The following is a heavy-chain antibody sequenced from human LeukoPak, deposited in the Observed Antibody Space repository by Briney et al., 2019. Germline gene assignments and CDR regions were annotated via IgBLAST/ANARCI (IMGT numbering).Heavy chain of an antibody. Sequence: SVKVSCKASGGTFSSYAISWVRQAPGQGLEWMGGIIPIFGTANYAQKFQGRVTITTDESTSTAYMELSSLRSEDTAVYYCARSIAARWDYYYMDVWGKGTTVTASS. D-gene: IGHD6-6*01. J-gene: IGHJ6*03. V-gene: IGHV1-69*05. CDR2: IIPIFGTA. CDR3: ARSIAARWDYYYMDV. CDR1: GGTFSSYA.